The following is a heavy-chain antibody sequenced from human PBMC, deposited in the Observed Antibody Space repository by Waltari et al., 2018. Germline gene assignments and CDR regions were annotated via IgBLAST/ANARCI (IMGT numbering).Heavy chain of an antibody. Sequence: DVHLVESGGGLVQPGGSLRLSCAASRSSFSGYWMSWVRQAPGGGLEWVANIKQDESEKYYLDSVKGRFTVSRDNARNSLYLQMNNLRAEDTAVYYCARDYDSYFDYWGQGTPVTVSS. V-gene: IGHV3-7*03. CDR1: RSSFSGYW. CDR2: IKQDESEK. J-gene: IGHJ4*02. CDR3: ARDYDSYFDY. D-gene: IGHD3-3*01.